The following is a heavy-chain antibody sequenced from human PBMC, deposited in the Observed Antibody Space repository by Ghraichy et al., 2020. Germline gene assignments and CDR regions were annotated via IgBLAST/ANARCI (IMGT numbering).Heavy chain of an antibody. Sequence: GGSLRLSCAASGFTFSSYGMSWVRQAPGKGLEWVSVISGSGVSTYYADSVKGRFIISRDNSKNTLYLQMNSLRAEDTAVYYCAKVYFGFWSGFDYWGQGTVVTVSS. V-gene: IGHV3-23*01. CDR2: ISGSGVST. J-gene: IGHJ4*02. CDR1: GFTFSSYG. CDR3: AKVYFGFWSGFDY. D-gene: IGHD3-3*01.